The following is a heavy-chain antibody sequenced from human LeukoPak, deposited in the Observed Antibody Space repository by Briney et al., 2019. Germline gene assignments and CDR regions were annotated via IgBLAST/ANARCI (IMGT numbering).Heavy chain of an antibody. CDR2: IIPIFGIA. Sequence: SVKVFCKASGGTFSSYAISWVRQAPGQGLEWMGRIIPIFGIANYAQKFQGRVTITADKSTSTAYMELSSLRSEDTAVYYCARGVATTNWFDPWGQGTLVTVSS. CDR1: GGTFSSYA. CDR3: ARGVATTNWFDP. J-gene: IGHJ5*02. D-gene: IGHD5-12*01. V-gene: IGHV1-69*04.